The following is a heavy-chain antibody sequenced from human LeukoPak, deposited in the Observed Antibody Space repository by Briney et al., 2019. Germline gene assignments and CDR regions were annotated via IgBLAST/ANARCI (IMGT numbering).Heavy chain of an antibody. J-gene: IGHJ4*02. CDR2: IYYSGST. D-gene: IGHD3-16*02. Sequence: SETLSLTCTVSGGSISSSSYYWGWIRQPPGEGLEWIGSIYYSGSTYYNPSLKSRVTISVDTSKNQFSLKLSSVTAADTAVYYCARHKNDYVWGSYRPTPYFDYWGQGTLVTVSS. CDR1: GGSISSSSYY. V-gene: IGHV4-39*01. CDR3: ARHKNDYVWGSYRPTPYFDY.